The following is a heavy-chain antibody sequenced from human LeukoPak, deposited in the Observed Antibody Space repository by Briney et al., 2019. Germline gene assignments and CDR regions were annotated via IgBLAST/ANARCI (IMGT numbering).Heavy chain of an antibody. CDR3: AKDQGDSSGYLGYYYYYGMDV. CDR2: ISGRGGST. D-gene: IGHD3-22*01. CDR1: GFTFSSYA. J-gene: IGHJ6*02. Sequence: GGSLRLSCAASGFTFSSYAMSWVRQDLGKGLEWVSAISGRGGSTYYADSVKGRFTISRDNSKNTLYLQMNSLRAEDTAVYYCAKDQGDSSGYLGYYYYYGMDVWGQGTTVTASS. V-gene: IGHV3-23*01.